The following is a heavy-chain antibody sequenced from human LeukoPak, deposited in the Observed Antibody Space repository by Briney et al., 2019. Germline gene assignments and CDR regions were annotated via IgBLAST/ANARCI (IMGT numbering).Heavy chain of an antibody. CDR3: AESSSGELLLFDY. CDR1: GFTFSDYY. D-gene: IGHD3-10*01. J-gene: IGHJ4*02. V-gene: IGHV3-11*04. Sequence: PGGSLRLSCAASGFTFSDYYMSWIHQAPGKGLEWVSHISSSDSNIYYADSVKGRFTISTDNAKNSLYLQMNSLRAEDTAVYYCAESSSGELLLFDYWGQGTLVTVSS. CDR2: ISSSDSNI.